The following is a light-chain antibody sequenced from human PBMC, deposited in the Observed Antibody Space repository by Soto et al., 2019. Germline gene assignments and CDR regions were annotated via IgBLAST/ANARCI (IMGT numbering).Light chain of an antibody. V-gene: IGKV3-15*01. CDR3: QQYNNWPLT. CDR1: QTIGSTY. J-gene: IGKJ4*01. Sequence: EIVLTQSPGTLSLSPGETATLSCRASQTIGSTYLAWYQQKPGQAPRLLIFATSTRATGIPARFSGSGSGTEFTLTISSLQSEDFAVYYCQQYNNWPLTFGGGTKVDIK. CDR2: ATS.